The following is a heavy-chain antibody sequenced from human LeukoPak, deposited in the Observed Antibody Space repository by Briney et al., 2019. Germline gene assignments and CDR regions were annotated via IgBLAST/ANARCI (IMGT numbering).Heavy chain of an antibody. D-gene: IGHD6-6*01. CDR1: GFTVSSNY. CDR3: ARPHNSSYPRAFDT. J-gene: IGHJ3*02. CDR2: IYGGDRT. Sequence: PGGSLRLSCAASGFTVSSNYMSWVRQAPGKGLEWVSLIYGGDRTFYADSVKGRFTISRDNSENTLYLQMNSPRAEDTAVYYCARPHNSSYPRAFDTWGQGTMVTVSS. V-gene: IGHV3-53*01.